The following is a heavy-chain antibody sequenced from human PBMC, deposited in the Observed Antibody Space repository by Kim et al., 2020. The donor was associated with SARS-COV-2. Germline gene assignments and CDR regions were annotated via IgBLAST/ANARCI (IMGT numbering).Heavy chain of an antibody. CDR1: GFTLSSYG. D-gene: IGHD5-12*01. V-gene: IGHV3-30*18. J-gene: IGHJ1*01. CDR2: ISYDGSNK. Sequence: GGSLRLSCAASGFTLSSYGMHWVRQAPGKGLEWVAVISYDGSNKYYADSVKGRFTISRDNSKNTLYLQMNSLRAEDTAVYYCAKDPGGGYNLRYFQHWG. CDR3: AKDPGGGYNLRYFQH.